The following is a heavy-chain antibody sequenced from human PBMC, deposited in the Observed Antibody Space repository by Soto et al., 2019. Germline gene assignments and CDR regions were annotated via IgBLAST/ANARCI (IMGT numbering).Heavy chain of an antibody. D-gene: IGHD1-26*01. J-gene: IGHJ4*02. V-gene: IGHV3-30-3*01. CDR3: ARGGSGSLDY. CDR1: GFTFSSYA. Sequence: QVQLVESGGGVVQPGRSLRLSCAASGFTFSSYAMHWVRQAPGKGLEWVAVISYDGSNKYYADSVKGRFTISRDNSKNTLYLQMNSLRAEDTAVYYCARGGSGSLDYWGQGTLFTVSS. CDR2: ISYDGSNK.